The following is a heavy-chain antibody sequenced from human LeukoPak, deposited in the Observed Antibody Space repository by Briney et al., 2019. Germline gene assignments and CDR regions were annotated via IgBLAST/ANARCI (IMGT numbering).Heavy chain of an antibody. Sequence: GASVKVSFKASGYSFTIYGISWVRQAPGQGLEWMGWISAYNVNTNYAQKLQGRVTMATDTSTSTAYMELRSLRSDDTAVYYCARELGRDSSGYVLDYWGQGTLVTVSS. CDR2: ISAYNVNT. CDR3: ARELGRDSSGYVLDY. CDR1: GYSFTIYG. J-gene: IGHJ4*02. V-gene: IGHV1-18*01. D-gene: IGHD3-22*01.